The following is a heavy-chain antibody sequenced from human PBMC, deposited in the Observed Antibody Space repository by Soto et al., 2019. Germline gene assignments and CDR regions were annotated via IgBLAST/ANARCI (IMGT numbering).Heavy chain of an antibody. D-gene: IGHD2-2*01. J-gene: IGHJ6*02. Sequence: QVQLVESGGGVVQPGRSLRLSCAASGFTFSNYGMHWVRRAPGKGLEWMADIFEDGSNKYYGDCVKGRFTIARDNSENALYLQMNSLRTEDTAVYYCASLFPWYARSSRSVTGGMDGWGQGPRVTVSS. CDR2: IFEDGSNK. CDR3: ASLFPWYARSSRSVTGGMDG. V-gene: IGHV3-30*03. CDR1: GFTFSNYG.